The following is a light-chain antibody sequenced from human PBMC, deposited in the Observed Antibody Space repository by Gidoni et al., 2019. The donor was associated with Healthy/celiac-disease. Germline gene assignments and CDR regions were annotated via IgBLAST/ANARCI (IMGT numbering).Light chain of an antibody. CDR3: QHFGN. J-gene: IGKJ4*01. V-gene: IGKV3-20*01. CDR1: QSISSSQ. CDR2: GAS. Sequence: EIVLTQSPGTLSLSPGQSATLSCRASQSISSSQLAWYQQKPGQAPRPLMYGASSRATGIPDRFSGSGSGTDSTLTISRLEPEDFAVYYCQHFGNFGGGTKVE.